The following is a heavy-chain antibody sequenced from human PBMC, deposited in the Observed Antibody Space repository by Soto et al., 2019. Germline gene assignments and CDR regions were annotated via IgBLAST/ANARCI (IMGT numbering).Heavy chain of an antibody. CDR2: IYWDDDK. V-gene: IGHV2-5*02. Sequence: QITLKESGPTLVKPTQTLTLTCTFSGFSLSTSGVGVAWIRQPPGNALECLALIYWDDDKRYRPSLESRLTITKDTSKNQVVLTLTNMDSVDTATYYCAYLPCSGGSCYWFSFSGMDVWGQGTTVTVSS. CDR1: GFSLSTSGVG. D-gene: IGHD2-15*01. J-gene: IGHJ6*02. CDR3: AYLPCSGGSCYWFSFSGMDV.